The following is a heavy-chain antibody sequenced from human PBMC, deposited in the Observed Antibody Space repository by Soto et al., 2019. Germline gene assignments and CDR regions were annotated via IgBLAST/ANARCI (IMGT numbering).Heavy chain of an antibody. V-gene: IGHV3-23*01. D-gene: IGHD3-10*01. J-gene: IGHJ5*02. Sequence: EVQLLESGGGLLQPGGSLRLSCAASGFTFSSYAMSWVRQAPGKGLEWVSGISASGGSTYYADSVKGRFTISRDNSKTKLYLQRNSLRAEDTAVYYCAKEGPRHCYGSGNYSPFDPWGQGTLVTVSS. CDR1: GFTFSSYA. CDR3: AKEGPRHCYGSGNYSPFDP. CDR2: ISASGGST.